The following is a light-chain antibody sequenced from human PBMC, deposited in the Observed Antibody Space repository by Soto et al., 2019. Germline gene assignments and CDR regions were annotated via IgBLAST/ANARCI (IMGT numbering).Light chain of an antibody. Sequence: EVGLRPSAATMAVCPGGGATLSCGASQGIGDTLAWYQHKPGQTPRLLIYDTSTRATGVPTRFSGSRSGTEXXLTINSLQSEDFAVYYCQPYNNWPLTFGGGTKV. CDR1: QGIGDT. J-gene: IGKJ4*01. V-gene: IGKV3-15*01. CDR2: DTS. CDR3: QPYNNWPLT.